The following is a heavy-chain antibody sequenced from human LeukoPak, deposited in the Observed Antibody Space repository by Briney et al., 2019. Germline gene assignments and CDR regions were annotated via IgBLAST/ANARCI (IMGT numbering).Heavy chain of an antibody. CDR2: IRSKAYGGTT. J-gene: IGHJ4*02. CDR3: TVFGVVTLDY. CDR1: GFTFGDFG. Sequence: GGSLRLSCTASGFTFGDFGLSWSRKAPGKGLKGVGFIRSKAYGGTTEYAASVKGRFTISRDDSKSIAYLQMNSLKTEDTAVYYCTVFGVVTLDYWGQGTLVTVSS. D-gene: IGHD3-3*01. V-gene: IGHV3-49*03.